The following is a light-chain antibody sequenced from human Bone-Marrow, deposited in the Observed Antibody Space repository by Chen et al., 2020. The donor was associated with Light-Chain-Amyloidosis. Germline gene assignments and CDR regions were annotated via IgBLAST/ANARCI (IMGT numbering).Light chain of an antibody. CDR1: QTISSNY. J-gene: IGKJ4*01. V-gene: IGKV3-20*01. Sequence: EIVLTQSPGTLSLSPGEGANLSCRASQTISSNYLTWYQEKFGQAPRLLIYGSSSRATGIPERFTGSGSGTDFTLNINRLEPEDFAMYYCQQYGTSPLTVGGGTKVEIK. CDR2: GSS. CDR3: QQYGTSPLT.